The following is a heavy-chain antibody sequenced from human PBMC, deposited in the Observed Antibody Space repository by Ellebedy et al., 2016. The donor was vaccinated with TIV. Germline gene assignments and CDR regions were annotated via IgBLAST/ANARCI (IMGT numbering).Heavy chain of an antibody. CDR3: VSPAGSSGYWEAFDI. D-gene: IGHD3-22*01. CDR1: RFTFSDHY. J-gene: IGHJ3*02. V-gene: IGHV3-72*01. Sequence: GESLKISCAASRFTFSDHYMDWVRQAPGKGLEWVGRTRNKANSYTTEYAASVKGRFTISRDDSKNSLYLQMNSLKTEDTAVYYCVSPAGSSGYWEAFDIWGQGTMVTVSS. CDR2: TRNKANSYTT.